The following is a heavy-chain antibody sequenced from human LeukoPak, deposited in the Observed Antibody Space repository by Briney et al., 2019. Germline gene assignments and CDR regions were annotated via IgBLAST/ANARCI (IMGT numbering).Heavy chain of an antibody. Sequence: GGSLRLSCAASGFTFSSYAMSWVRPAPGKGLEWVSAISGSGGSTYYADSVKGRFTLSRDNSKNTLYLQMNSLRAEDTAVYYCAKDRVGTTMPYYFDYWGQGTLVTVSS. V-gene: IGHV3-23*01. CDR3: AKDRVGTTMPYYFDY. J-gene: IGHJ4*02. CDR2: ISGSGGST. D-gene: IGHD1-1*01. CDR1: GFTFSSYA.